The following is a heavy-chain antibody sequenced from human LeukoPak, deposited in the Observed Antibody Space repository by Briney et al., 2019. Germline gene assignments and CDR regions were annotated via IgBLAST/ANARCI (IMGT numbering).Heavy chain of an antibody. CDR3: AKAINVCDSGPSGY. Sequence: GGSLTLSCAACGFTFNSYAMTWVGQAPAKGVDGVSTISGGGGGKYYARSLQGRFTLSRDNSKNSLYLQMNSLRAEHTAVYYCAKAINVCDSGPSGYWGQGTLVTVSS. V-gene: IGHV3-23*01. D-gene: IGHD2-21*01. CDR2: ISGGGGGK. J-gene: IGHJ4*02. CDR1: GFTFNSYA.